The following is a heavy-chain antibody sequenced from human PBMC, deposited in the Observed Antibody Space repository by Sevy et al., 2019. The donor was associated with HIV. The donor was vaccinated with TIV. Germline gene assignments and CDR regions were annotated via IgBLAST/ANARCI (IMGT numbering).Heavy chain of an antibody. CDR1: GFTFSSYG. J-gene: IGHJ4*02. Sequence: GSLRLSCAASGFTFSSYGMHWVRQAPGKGLEWVAVISYDGSNKYYADSVKGRFTISRDNSKNTLYLQMNSLRAEDTAVYYCAVLLGTSPIDYWGQGTLVTVSS. V-gene: IGHV3-30*03. D-gene: IGHD7-27*01. CDR2: ISYDGSNK. CDR3: AVLLGTSPIDY.